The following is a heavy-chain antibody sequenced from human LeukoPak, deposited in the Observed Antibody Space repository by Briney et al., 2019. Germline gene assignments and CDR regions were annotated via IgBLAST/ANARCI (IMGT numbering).Heavy chain of an antibody. CDR2: TSAYNGNT. CDR1: GYTFTNYG. J-gene: IGHJ4*02. Sequence: ASVTVSCKASGYTFTNYGITWVRQAPGQGLEWMGWTSAYNGNTNYAQKFQGRVTMTTDTSTTTAYMELRSLRSDDTAVYYCARGVGQTTGTTGGYYFDFWGQGTLVTVSS. CDR3: ARGVGQTTGTTGGYYFDF. D-gene: IGHD1-1*01. V-gene: IGHV1-18*01.